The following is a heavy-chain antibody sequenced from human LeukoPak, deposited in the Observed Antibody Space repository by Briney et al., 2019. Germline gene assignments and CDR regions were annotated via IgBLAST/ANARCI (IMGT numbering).Heavy chain of an antibody. D-gene: IGHD3-10*01. CDR2: ISGSGGST. V-gene: IGHV3-23*01. CDR1: GFTFSSYA. J-gene: IGHJ4*02. Sequence: GGSLRLPCAASGFTFSSYAMSWVRQAPGKGLEWVSAISGSGGSTYYADSVKGRFTISRDNSKNTLYLQMNSLRAEDTAVYYCAKEHPFMVQGFMLPFFDYWGQGTLVTVSS. CDR3: AKEHPFMVQGFMLPFFDY.